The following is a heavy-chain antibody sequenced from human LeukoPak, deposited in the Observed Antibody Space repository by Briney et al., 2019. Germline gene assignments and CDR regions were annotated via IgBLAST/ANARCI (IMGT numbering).Heavy chain of an antibody. J-gene: IGHJ4*02. V-gene: IGHV1-2*02. CDR1: GYTFTGYY. CDR2: INPNSGGT. CDR3: ARAYGSGSSYHPDY. Sequence: ASVRVSCKASGYTFTGYYMHWVRQAPGQGLEWMGWINPNSGGTNYAQKFQGRVTMTRDTSISTAYMELSRLRSDDTAVYYCARAYGSGSSYHPDYWGLGTPVTVSS. D-gene: IGHD3-10*01.